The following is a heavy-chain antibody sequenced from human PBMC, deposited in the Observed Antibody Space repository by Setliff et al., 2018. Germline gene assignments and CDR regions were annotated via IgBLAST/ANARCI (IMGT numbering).Heavy chain of an antibody. CDR3: AKDSGYDMDV. V-gene: IGHV3-30-3*01. J-gene: IGHJ6*02. Sequence: LRLSCAASGFTFSSYAMHWVRQAPGKGLEWVAVISYDGSNKYYADSVKGRFTISRDNSKNTLYLQMNSLRAEDTAVYYCAKDSGYDMDVWGQGTTVTVSS. CDR1: GFTFSSYA. D-gene: IGHD6-25*01. CDR2: ISYDGSNK.